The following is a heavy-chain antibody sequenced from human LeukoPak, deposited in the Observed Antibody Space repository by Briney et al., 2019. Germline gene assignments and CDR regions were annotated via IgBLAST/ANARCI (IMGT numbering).Heavy chain of an antibody. V-gene: IGHV4-39*07. J-gene: IGHJ4*02. CDR1: GGSISSSSYY. CDR3: ASGVAAPALG. D-gene: IGHD6-13*01. CDR2: IYYSGST. Sequence: SETLSPTCTVSGGSISSSSYYWGWIRQPPGKGLEWIGSIYYSGSTYYNPSLKSRVTISVDTSKNQFSLKLSSVTAADTAVYYCASGVAAPALGWGQGTLVTVSS.